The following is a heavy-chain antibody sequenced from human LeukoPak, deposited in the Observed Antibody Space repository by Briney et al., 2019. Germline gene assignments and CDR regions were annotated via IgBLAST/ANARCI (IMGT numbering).Heavy chain of an antibody. CDR3: ARARPDYGDYVFDY. Sequence: PSETLSLTCTVSGGSISSYYWSWIRQPAGKGLEWIGRIYTSGSTNYNPSLRSRVTISVDTSKNHFSLKLSSVTAADTAVYYCARARPDYGDYVFDYWGQGTLVTVSS. V-gene: IGHV4-4*07. CDR1: GGSISSYY. D-gene: IGHD4-17*01. J-gene: IGHJ4*02. CDR2: IYTSGST.